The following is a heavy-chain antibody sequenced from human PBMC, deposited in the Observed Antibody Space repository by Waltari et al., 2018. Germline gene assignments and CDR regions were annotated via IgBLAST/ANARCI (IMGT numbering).Heavy chain of an antibody. Sequence: EVQLVESGGGLVQPGGSLRLSCKSSGCRFSPYCMTVVRQAPGKGLEWVASIREDGSDKYYVDSVKGRFTISRDNAKTSLYLQMNSLRAEDTAVYFCANSPVESGATGSVKPWGFDYWGQGNLVTVSS. J-gene: IGHJ4*02. D-gene: IGHD2-2*01. CDR1: GCRFSPYC. CDR2: IREDGSDK. CDR3: ANSPVESGATGSVKPWGFDY. V-gene: IGHV3-7*01.